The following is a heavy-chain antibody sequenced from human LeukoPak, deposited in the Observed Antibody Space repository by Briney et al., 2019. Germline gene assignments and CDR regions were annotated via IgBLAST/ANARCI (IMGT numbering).Heavy chain of an antibody. V-gene: IGHV1-46*01. CDR1: GGTFSSYA. Sequence: ASVKVSCKASGGTFSSYAISWVRQAPGQGLEWMGIINPSGGSTSYAQKFQGRVTMTRDTSTSTIYMELSSLRSEDTAVYYCARVRYCSGGSCYWPYYGMDVWGQGTTVTVSS. CDR2: INPSGGST. J-gene: IGHJ6*02. CDR3: ARVRYCSGGSCYWPYYGMDV. D-gene: IGHD2-15*01.